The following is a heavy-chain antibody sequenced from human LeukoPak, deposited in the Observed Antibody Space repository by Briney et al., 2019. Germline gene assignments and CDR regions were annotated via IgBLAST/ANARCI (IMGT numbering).Heavy chain of an antibody. V-gene: IGHV1-69*02. CDR3: ARLILVGATTDY. J-gene: IGHJ4*02. Sequence: SVKVSCKASGGTFSSYTISWVRQAPGQGLEWMGRIIPILGIANYAQKFQGRVTITADKSMSTAYMELSSLRSEDTAVYYCARLILVGATTDYWGQGTLVTVSS. D-gene: IGHD1-26*01. CDR2: IIPILGIA. CDR1: GGTFSSYT.